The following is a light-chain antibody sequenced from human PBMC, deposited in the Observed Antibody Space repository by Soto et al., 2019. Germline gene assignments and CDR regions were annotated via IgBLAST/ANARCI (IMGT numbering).Light chain of an antibody. CDR2: KAS. J-gene: IGKJ1*01. Sequence: DIPMTQSPSTLSASVGDRVTITCRASQSISTWLAWYQQKPGKAPKVLIYKASSLQSGVPSRFSGSGSGTEFTLTIRSLQPDDFATYYCQQYHSYPGTFGQGTKVEIK. V-gene: IGKV1-5*03. CDR1: QSISTW. CDR3: QQYHSYPGT.